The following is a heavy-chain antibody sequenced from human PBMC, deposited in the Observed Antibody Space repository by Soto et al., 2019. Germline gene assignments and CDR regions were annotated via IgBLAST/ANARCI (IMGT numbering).Heavy chain of an antibody. CDR3: ARGSYYYDSSGHSDY. V-gene: IGHV4-30-4*01. CDR1: GGSISSGDYY. J-gene: IGHJ4*02. D-gene: IGHD3-22*01. CDR2: IYYSGST. Sequence: SETLCLTCTVSGGSISSGDYYWSWIRQPPGKGLEWIGYIYYSGSTYSNPSLKSRVTISVDTSKNQFSLKLSSVTAADTAVYYCARGSYYYDSSGHSDYWGQGTLVTVSS.